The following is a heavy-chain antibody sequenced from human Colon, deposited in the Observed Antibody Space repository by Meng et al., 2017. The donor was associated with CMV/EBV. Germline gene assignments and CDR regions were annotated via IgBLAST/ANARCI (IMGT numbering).Heavy chain of an antibody. CDR2: IKEDGSEE. CDR3: ARDQQPPHYYDNGGYRAYYGLDV. CDR1: AFTFSRYW. V-gene: IGHV3-7*01. D-gene: IGHD3-22*01. J-gene: IGHJ6*02. Sequence: GESLKISCAASAFTFSRYWMAWVRQAPGKGLEWVANIKEDGSEEYYLDSVKGRFTISRDNAKNSLYLQMNSLRAEDTAVYYCARDQQPPHYYDNGGYRAYYGLDVWGQGTAVTASS.